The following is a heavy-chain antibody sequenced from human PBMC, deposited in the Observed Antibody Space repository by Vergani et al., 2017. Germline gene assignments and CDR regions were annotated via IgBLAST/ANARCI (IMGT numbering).Heavy chain of an antibody. D-gene: IGHD3/OR15-3a*01. CDR1: GGSISSNASY. Sequence: QMLLQESGPGLVKPSQTLSLTCSVSGGSISSNASYWTWIRQTAERRLEWMGRVYPSGTTNYNPSLNVRVTIFVDKSKNLLSLRLNSVTAADTAVYYCARGETRTDWFDPWGQGTPVTVSS. CDR2: VYPSGTT. V-gene: IGHV4-61*02. CDR3: ARGETRTDWFDP. J-gene: IGHJ5*02.